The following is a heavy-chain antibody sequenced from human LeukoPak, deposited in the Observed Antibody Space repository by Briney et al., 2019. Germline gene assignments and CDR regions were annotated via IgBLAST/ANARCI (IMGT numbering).Heavy chain of an antibody. CDR2: ISGSGGST. V-gene: IGHV3-23*01. D-gene: IGHD6-19*01. J-gene: IGHJ5*02. CDR1: GFTFSSYE. CDR3: AKDGRIAVAGTLGGDWFDP. Sequence: GGSLRLSCAASGFTFSSYEMNWVRQAPGKGLEWVSAISGSGGSTYYADSVKGRFTISRDNSKNTLYLQMNSLRAEDTAVYYCAKDGRIAVAGTLGGDWFDPWGQGTLVTVSS.